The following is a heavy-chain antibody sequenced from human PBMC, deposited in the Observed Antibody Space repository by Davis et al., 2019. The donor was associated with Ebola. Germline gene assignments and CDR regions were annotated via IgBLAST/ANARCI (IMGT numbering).Heavy chain of an antibody. CDR1: DDSIDIYS. CDR2: IYYNEGT. V-gene: IGHV4-59*01. CDR3: ARDPGDYIRGSYRPRAFDI. J-gene: IGHJ3*02. Sequence: SETLSLTCTVSDDSIDIYSWSWIRQPPGKGLEWIGYIYYNEGTNYNPSLKSRLTISLDTSKRQFSLKLTSVTAADTAVYYCARDPGDYIRGSYRPRAFDIWGHGTMVSVSS. D-gene: IGHD3-16*02.